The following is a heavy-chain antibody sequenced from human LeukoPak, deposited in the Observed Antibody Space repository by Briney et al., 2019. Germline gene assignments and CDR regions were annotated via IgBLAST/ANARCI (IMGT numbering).Heavy chain of an antibody. D-gene: IGHD5-18*01. Sequence: SQTLSLTCAVSGGSISSGGYSRSWIRQPPGKGLEWIGYIYHSGSTYYNPSLKSRVTISVDRSKNQFSLKLSSVTAADTAVYYCAREIVGRQGGRLWLPGYFDYWGQGTLVTVSS. J-gene: IGHJ4*02. CDR2: IYHSGST. CDR3: AREIVGRQGGRLWLPGYFDY. V-gene: IGHV4-30-2*01. CDR1: GGSISSGGYS.